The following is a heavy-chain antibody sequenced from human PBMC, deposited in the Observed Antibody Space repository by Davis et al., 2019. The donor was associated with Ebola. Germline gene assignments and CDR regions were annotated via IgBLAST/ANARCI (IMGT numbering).Heavy chain of an antibody. CDR1: GYTLSELS. Sequence: ASVKVSCKVSGYTLSELSIHWVRQAPGKGLEWMGGFESVDGKATYAQEFQGRLTLTEDTSTDTAYMELSSLRSEDTAVYYCTTLQEGYRSGGSHYRGRWFDPWGQGTLVTVSS. V-gene: IGHV1-24*01. J-gene: IGHJ5*02. CDR2: FESVDGKA. CDR3: TTLQEGYRSGGSHYRGRWFDP. D-gene: IGHD2-15*01.